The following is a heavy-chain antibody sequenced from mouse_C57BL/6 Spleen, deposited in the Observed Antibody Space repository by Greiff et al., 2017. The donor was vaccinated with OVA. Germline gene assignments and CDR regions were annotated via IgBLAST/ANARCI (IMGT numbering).Heavy chain of an antibody. J-gene: IGHJ3*01. CDR3: ARPLELGAWFAY. V-gene: IGHV5-17*01. D-gene: IGHD4-1*01. CDR2: ISSGSSTI. Sequence: EVQGVESGGGLVKPGGSLKLSCAASGFTFSDYGMHWVRQAPEMGLEWVAYISSGSSTIYYADTVKGRFTISRDNAKNTLFLQLTSLMSDDTAMYYFARPLELGAWFAYWGQGTLVTVSA. CDR1: GFTFSDYG.